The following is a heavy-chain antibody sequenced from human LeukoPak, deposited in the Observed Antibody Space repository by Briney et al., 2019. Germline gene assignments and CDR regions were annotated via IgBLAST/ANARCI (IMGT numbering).Heavy chain of an antibody. Sequence: PGTSLRLSCAASGFTFSSYSMNWVRQVPGKGLEWVSSISSSSAYIYYADSVKGRFTISRDNSKNTLYLQMNSLRAEDTAVYYCAKANYYDSSGYYENLDYWGQGTLVTVSS. CDR1: GFTFSSYS. D-gene: IGHD3-22*01. CDR2: ISSSSAYI. J-gene: IGHJ4*02. CDR3: AKANYYDSSGYYENLDY. V-gene: IGHV3-21*04.